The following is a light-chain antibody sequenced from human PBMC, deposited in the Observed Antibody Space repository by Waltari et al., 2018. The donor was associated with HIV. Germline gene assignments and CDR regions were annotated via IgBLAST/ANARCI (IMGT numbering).Light chain of an antibody. CDR2: EVT. CDR1: SSDVGGYDY. Sequence: QSALTQPPSASGSPGQSVTISCTGTSSDVGGYDYVSWYQQHPGKAPKVIIYEVTKRTSGVPARFSASKSGNTASLTVSGLQAEDEAEYHCSSYAGFNNVSFGGGTKLTVL. J-gene: IGLJ2*01. CDR3: SSYAGFNNVS. V-gene: IGLV2-8*01.